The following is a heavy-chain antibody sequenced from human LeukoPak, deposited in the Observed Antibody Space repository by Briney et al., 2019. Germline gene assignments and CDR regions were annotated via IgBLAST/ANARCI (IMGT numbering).Heavy chain of an antibody. CDR1: GGSISSYY. J-gene: IGHJ4*02. Sequence: SETLSLTCTVSGGSISSYYWSSIRQPPGKGLEWIGYIYYSGSTNYNPSLKSRVTISVATSKNQFSMRLSPVTAADTAVYYRADSPPGGSYLDYWGQGTLVTVSS. CDR3: ADSPPGGSYLDY. CDR2: IYYSGST. D-gene: IGHD1-26*01. V-gene: IGHV4-59*01.